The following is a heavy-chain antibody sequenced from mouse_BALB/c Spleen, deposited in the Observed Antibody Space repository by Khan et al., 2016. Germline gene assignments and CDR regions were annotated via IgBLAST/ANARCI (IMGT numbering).Heavy chain of an antibody. D-gene: IGHD2-1*01. J-gene: IGHJ2*01. V-gene: IGHV9-3*02. Sequence: QIQLVQSGPELKKPGETVKISCKASGYTFTNYGMNWVKQAPGKGLKWMGWINTNTGEPTYAEEFKGRFAFSLETSSSTAYLQINNLKNEDTATYFCARYGNYYFDYWGQGTTLPVSS. CDR1: GYTFTNYG. CDR3: ARYGNYYFDY. CDR2: INTNTGEP.